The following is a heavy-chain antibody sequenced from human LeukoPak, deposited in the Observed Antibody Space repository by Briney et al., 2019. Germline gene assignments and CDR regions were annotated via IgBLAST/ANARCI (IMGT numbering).Heavy chain of an antibody. D-gene: IGHD3-10*01. V-gene: IGHV3-21*01. J-gene: IGHJ3*02. CDR2: ISSSSSYI. Sequence: GGSLRLSCAASGFTFSSYSMNWVRQAPGKGLEWVSSISSSSSYIYYADSVKGRFTISRDNAKNSLYLQMNSLRAEDTAVYYCARGRHSTMVRGVIPLSAFDIWGQGTMVTVSS. CDR1: GFTFSSYS. CDR3: ARGRHSTMVRGVIPLSAFDI.